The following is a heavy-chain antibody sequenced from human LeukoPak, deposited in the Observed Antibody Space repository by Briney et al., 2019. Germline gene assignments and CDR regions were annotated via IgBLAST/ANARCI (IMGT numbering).Heavy chain of an antibody. CDR3: AKVDDYGDY. CDR1: GFTFSNAW. D-gene: IGHD5-24*01. V-gene: IGHV3-48*01. Sequence: GGSLRLSCAASGFTFSNAWMNWVRQAPGKGLEWVSYISSSGRTIYYADSVKGRFTISRDNAKNSMYLLMNSLKSEDTAVYYCAKVDDYGDYWGQGTLVTVSS. CDR2: ISSSGRTI. J-gene: IGHJ4*02.